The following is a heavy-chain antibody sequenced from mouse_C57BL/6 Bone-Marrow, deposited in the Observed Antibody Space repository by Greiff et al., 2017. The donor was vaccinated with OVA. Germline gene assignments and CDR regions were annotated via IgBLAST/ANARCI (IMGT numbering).Heavy chain of an antibody. D-gene: IGHD2-5*01. CDR3: ARDSNYVAWYFEV. CDR2: IYPGSGST. V-gene: IGHV1-55*01. J-gene: IGHJ1*03. CDR1: GYTFTSYW. Sequence: VQLQQPGAELVKPGASVKMSCKASGYTFTSYWITWVKQRPGQGLEWIGDIYPGSGSTNYNEKFKSKATLTVDTSSSTAYMQLSSLTSEDSAVYYCARDSNYVAWYFEVWGTGTTVTVSS.